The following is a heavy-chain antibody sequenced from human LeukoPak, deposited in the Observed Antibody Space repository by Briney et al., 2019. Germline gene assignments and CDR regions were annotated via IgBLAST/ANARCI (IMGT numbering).Heavy chain of an antibody. J-gene: IGHJ6*02. D-gene: IGHD2-15*01. CDR2: ISYDGSNK. Sequence: PGGSLRLSCAASGFTFSSYAMHWVRQAPGKGLEWVAVISYDGSNKYYADSVKGRFTISRDNSKNTLYLQMNSLRAGDTAVYYCARDTGYCSGGSCYTHYYYYGMDVWGRGTTVTVSS. CDR3: ARDTGYCSGGSCYTHYYYYGMDV. CDR1: GFTFSSYA. V-gene: IGHV3-30*04.